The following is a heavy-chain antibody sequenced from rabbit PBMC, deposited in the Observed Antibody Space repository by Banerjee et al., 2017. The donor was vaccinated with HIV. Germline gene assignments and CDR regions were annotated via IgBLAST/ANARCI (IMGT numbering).Heavy chain of an antibody. V-gene: IGHV1S45*01. D-gene: IGHD7-1*01. CDR3: ARDYSGYSLFEL. Sequence: QEQLVESGGGLVKPGASLTLTCTASGFSFSSNYWLCWVRQAPGKGLEWIGCIHTNSGTYYASWVNGRFTISKTSSTTVSLQMTSLTAADTATYFCARDYSGYSLFELWGQGTLVTVS. J-gene: IGHJ3*01. CDR2: IHTNSGT. CDR1: GFSFSSNYW.